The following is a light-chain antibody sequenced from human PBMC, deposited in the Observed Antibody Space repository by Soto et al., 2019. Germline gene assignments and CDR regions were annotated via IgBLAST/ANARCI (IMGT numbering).Light chain of an antibody. CDR2: GAS. V-gene: IGKV3-20*01. CDR3: QQYVSSPMYT. Sequence: EIVLTQSPGTLSLSPGERATLSCRASQSVSATYLAWYQQKPGQAPRLLIYGASNRATGIPDRFTGSGSGTDFTLTISRLEPEDFAVYFCQQYVSSPMYTFGQGTKLEFK. CDR1: QSVSATY. J-gene: IGKJ2*01.